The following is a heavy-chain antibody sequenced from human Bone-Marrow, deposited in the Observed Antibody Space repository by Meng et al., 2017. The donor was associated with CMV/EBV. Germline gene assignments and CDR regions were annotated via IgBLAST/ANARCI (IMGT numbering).Heavy chain of an antibody. CDR3: ARELRGEYSNWFDP. V-gene: IGHV3-21*01. CDR2: ISSSSSYI. J-gene: IGHJ5*02. CDR1: GFTFSSYS. D-gene: IGHD3-16*01. Sequence: AASGFTFSSYSMNWVRQAPGKGLEWVSSISSSSSYIYYADSVKGRFTTSRDNAKNSLYLQMNSLRAEDTAVYHCARELRGEYSNWFDPWGQGTLVTVS.